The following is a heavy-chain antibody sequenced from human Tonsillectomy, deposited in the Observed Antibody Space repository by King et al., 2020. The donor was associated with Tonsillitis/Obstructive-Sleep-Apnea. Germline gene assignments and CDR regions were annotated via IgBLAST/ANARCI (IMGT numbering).Heavy chain of an antibody. J-gene: IGHJ3*02. V-gene: IGHV1-69*01. CDR1: GGTFSSYA. Sequence: VQLVESGAEVKKPGSSVKVSCKASGGTFSSYAISWVRQAPGQGLEWMGGIIPIFGTANYAKKFQGRVTITADESTSTAYMELSSLRSEDTAVYYCARPCSSTSWFDAFDIWGQGTMVTVSS. D-gene: IGHD2-2*01. CDR2: IIPIFGTA. CDR3: ARPCSSTSWFDAFDI.